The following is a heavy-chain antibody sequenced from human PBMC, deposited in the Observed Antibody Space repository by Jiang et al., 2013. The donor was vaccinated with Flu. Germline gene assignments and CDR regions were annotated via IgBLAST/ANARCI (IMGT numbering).Heavy chain of an antibody. V-gene: IGHV4-39*01. CDR2: IYYSGST. D-gene: IGHD3-10*01. J-gene: IGHJ4*02. CDR1: GGSISSSSYY. CDR3: ARRSMVRGVDY. Sequence: SLTCTVSGGSISSSSYYWGWIRQPPGKGLEWIGSIYYSGSTYYNPSLKSRVTISVDTSKNQFSLKLSSVTAADTAVYYCARRSMVRGVDYWGQGTLVTVSS.